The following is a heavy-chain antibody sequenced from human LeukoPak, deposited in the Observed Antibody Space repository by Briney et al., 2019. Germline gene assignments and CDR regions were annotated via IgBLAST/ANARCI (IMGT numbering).Heavy chain of an antibody. CDR2: ISYSSSTI. V-gene: IGHV3-48*01. D-gene: IGHD4-17*01. J-gene: IGHJ4*02. CDR3: ARDRLHYGEYEKTFDY. CDR1: GFTFSSYS. Sequence: GGSLRLSCAASGFTFSSYSMNWARQAPGKGLEWVSYISYSSSTIYYADSVKGRFTISRDNAKNSLYLQMDSLRAEDTAVYYCARDRLHYGEYEKTFDYWGQGTLVTVSS.